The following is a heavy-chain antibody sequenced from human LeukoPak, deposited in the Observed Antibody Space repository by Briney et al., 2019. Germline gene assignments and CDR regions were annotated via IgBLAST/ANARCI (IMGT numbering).Heavy chain of an antibody. J-gene: IGHJ4*02. V-gene: IGHV4-38-2*02. Sequence: PSETLSLTCTVSGYSISSGYYWGWIRQPPGKGLEWIGSIYHSGSTYYNPSLKSRVTISVDTSKNQFSLILSSVTAADTAVYYCARMSLRGGRFDYWGQGTLVTVSS. CDR1: GYSISSGYY. CDR2: IYHSGST. CDR3: ARMSLRGGRFDY. D-gene: IGHD3-16*01.